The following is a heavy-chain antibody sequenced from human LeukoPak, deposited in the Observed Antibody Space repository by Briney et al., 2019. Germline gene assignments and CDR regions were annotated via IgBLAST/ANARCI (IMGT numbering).Heavy chain of an antibody. CDR2: ISGSGGST. CDR1: GFTLSRYA. Sequence: GPSLRLSCAASGFTLSRYAMSWLRHAPPTRPQSVSPISGSGGSTYCAESVKGRFTISRDNSKNTLYLQMNSLRAEDTAVYYCAKTGSNRRNYYYYYMDVWGKGTTVTVSS. J-gene: IGHJ6*03. D-gene: IGHD4-11*01. V-gene: IGHV3-23*01. CDR3: AKTGSNRRNYYYYYMDV.